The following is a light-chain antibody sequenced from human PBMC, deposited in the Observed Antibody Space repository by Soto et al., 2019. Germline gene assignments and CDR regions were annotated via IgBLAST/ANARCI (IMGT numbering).Light chain of an antibody. CDR1: QSVTDTF. CDR3: QQYGRTPPT. CDR2: GAS. Sequence: EIVLTQSPGTLSLSPGERATLSCRASQSVTDTFLAWYQQKPGQAPRLLIHGASNRATGIPDRFSGSGSGTDFTLTISRLEPEDFEVYYCQQYGRTPPTFGQATRLEMK. V-gene: IGKV3-20*01. J-gene: IGKJ5*01.